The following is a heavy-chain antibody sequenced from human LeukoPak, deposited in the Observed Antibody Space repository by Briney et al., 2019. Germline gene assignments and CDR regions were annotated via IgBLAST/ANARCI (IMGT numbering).Heavy chain of an antibody. J-gene: IGHJ5*02. Sequence: SETLSLTCTVSGGSISSSSYYWGWIRQPPGKGLEWIGSIYYSGSTYYNPSLKSRVTISVDTSKNQFSLKLSSVTAADTAVYYCASSGYSYALHWFDPWGQGTLVTVSS. D-gene: IGHD5-18*01. V-gene: IGHV4-39*01. CDR3: ASSGYSYALHWFDP. CDR1: GGSISSSSYY. CDR2: IYYSGST.